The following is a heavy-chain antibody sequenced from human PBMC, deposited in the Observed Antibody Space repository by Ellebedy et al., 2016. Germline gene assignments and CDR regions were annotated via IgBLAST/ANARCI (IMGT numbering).Heavy chain of an antibody. V-gene: IGHV3-21*01. CDR1: GFTFSSYA. J-gene: IGHJ4*02. Sequence: GESLKISXAASGFTFSSYAMSWVRQAPGKGLEWVSSISSSSSYIYYADSVKGRFTISRDNAKNSLYLQMNSLRAEDTAVYYCARVSNWNYGGWGQGTLVTVSS. D-gene: IGHD1-7*01. CDR3: ARVSNWNYGG. CDR2: ISSSSSYI.